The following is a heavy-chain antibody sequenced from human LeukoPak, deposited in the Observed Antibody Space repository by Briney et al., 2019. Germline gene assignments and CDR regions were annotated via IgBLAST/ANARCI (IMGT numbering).Heavy chain of an antibody. V-gene: IGHV3-23*01. Sequence: QAGGSLRLSCAASGFTFSSYAMTWVRQAPGKGLEWVSAISGTGGGTYYADSVKGRFTISRDNSKNTPYLQMNSLRAEDTAVYYCAKDDSGTVVTHNWFDPWGQGTLVTVSS. CDR2: ISGTGGGT. CDR1: GFTFSSYA. J-gene: IGHJ5*02. D-gene: IGHD2-21*02. CDR3: AKDDSGTVVTHNWFDP.